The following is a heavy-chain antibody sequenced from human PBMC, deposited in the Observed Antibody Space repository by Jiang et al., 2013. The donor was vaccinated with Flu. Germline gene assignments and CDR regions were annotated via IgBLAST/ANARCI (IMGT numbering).Heavy chain of an antibody. Sequence: YYMHWVRQAPGQGLEWMGWINPNSGGTNYAQKFQGRVTMTRDTSISTAYMELSRLRSDDTAVYYCARDIDGYFDYWGQGTLVTVSS. V-gene: IGHV1-2*02. CDR1: YY. J-gene: IGHJ4*02. D-gene: IGHD2-8*01. CDR3: ARDIDGYFDY. CDR2: INPNSGGT.